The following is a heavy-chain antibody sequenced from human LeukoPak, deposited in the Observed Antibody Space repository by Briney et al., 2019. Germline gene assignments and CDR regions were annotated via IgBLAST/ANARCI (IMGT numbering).Heavy chain of an antibody. D-gene: IGHD5-12*01. V-gene: IGHV3-15*01. J-gene: IGHJ6*02. Sequence: GGSLRLSCAASGFTFSNAWMSWVRQAPGKGLEWVGRIKSKTDGGTTDYAAPVKGRFTISRDDSKNTLYLQMNSLKTEDTAVYYCTTSGYSGYPNGMDVWGQGTTVTVSS. CDR1: GFTFSNAW. CDR3: TTSGYSGYPNGMDV. CDR2: IKSKTDGGTT.